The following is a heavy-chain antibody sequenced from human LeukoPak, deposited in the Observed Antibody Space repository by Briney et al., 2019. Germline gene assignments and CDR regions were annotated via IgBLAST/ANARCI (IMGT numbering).Heavy chain of an antibody. J-gene: IGHJ4*02. V-gene: IGHV5-51*01. CDR3: ARRVLDYGVETFEY. CDR1: GYSFTSYW. D-gene: IGHD4-17*01. CDR2: IYPGDSDT. Sequence: GESLKISCKGSGYSFTSYWIAWVRQTPGKGLEWMGIIYPGDSDTTYSPSFQGQVTISVVKSISTAYLLWSSLKASDTAMYYCARRVLDYGVETFEYWGQGTLVTVSS.